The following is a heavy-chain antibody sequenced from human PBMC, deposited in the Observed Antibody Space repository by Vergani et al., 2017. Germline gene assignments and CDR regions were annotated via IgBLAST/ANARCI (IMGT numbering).Heavy chain of an antibody. D-gene: IGHD6-13*01. J-gene: IGHJ5*02. V-gene: IGHV4-59*11. CDR1: FDSIRNLY. CDR3: AGDTHSWQRADR. Sequence: QVQLQESGPGLVKSSETLSLTCSVSFDSIRNLYCNWTRQPPGKGLEWIGSLSTPGGATHASHNPSLKRRVSISVDTSKSQFSLRLTSVTAADAAIYYCAGDTHSWQRADRWGQGLLVSVSS. CDR2: LSTPGGA.